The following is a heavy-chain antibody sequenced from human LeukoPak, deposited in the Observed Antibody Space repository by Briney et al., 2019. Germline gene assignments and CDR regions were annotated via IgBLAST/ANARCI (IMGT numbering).Heavy chain of an antibody. CDR1: GFTFTGYY. Sequence: ASVKVSCKASGFTFTGYYMHWVRQAPGQGLEWMGIINPSGHITSYAQKFQGRVTMTRDMSTSTVYMELSSLRSEDTAVYYCTRPDYYGSGSYYTFDYWGQGTLVTVSS. D-gene: IGHD3-10*01. V-gene: IGHV1-46*01. CDR3: TRPDYYGSGSYYTFDY. J-gene: IGHJ4*02. CDR2: INPSGHIT.